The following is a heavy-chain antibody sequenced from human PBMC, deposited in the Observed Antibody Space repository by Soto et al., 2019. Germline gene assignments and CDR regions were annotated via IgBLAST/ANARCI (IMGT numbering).Heavy chain of an antibody. V-gene: IGHV3-21*01. J-gene: IGHJ3*02. CDR1: GFNFITYS. D-gene: IGHD1-20*01. CDR2: ISASSSSI. CDR3: VRDAYNRDAFDI. Sequence: DVQLVESGGGPVKPGGSLRLSCAASGFNFITYSMNWVRQAPGKGLEWVSSISASSSSIHYAESVKGRFTVSRDNAKNSLYLQMNSLRAEDPALYYCVRDAYNRDAFDIWGQGTIVTVSS.